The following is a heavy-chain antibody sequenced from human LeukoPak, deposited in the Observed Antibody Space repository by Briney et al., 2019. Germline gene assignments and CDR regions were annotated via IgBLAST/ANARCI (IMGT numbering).Heavy chain of an antibody. CDR2: IYPRDGST. CDR3: ARDQEAFDY. J-gene: IGHJ4*02. CDR1: GYSFTSNY. V-gene: IGHV1-46*01. Sequence: ASVKVSCKASGYSFTSNYIHWVRQAPGQGLEWMGMIYPRDGSTSYAQKFQGRVTVTRDTSTSTVHMELSGLRSEDTAVYYCARDQEAFDYWGQGILVTVSS.